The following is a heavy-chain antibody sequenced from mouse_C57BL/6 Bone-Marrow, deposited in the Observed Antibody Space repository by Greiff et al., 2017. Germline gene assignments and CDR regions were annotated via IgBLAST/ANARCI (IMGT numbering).Heavy chain of an antibody. D-gene: IGHD2-3*01. J-gene: IGHJ4*01. Sequence: QVQLQQPGAELVKPGASVKMSCKASGYTFTSYWITWVKQRPGQGLEWIGDIYPSSGSTNYNEKFKSKATLTVDTSSSTAYMQLRSLTSEDSAVYYCARGDGYCVDDALDYWGQGTSVTVSS. CDR2: IYPSSGST. CDR3: ARGDGYCVDDALDY. CDR1: GYTFTSYW. V-gene: IGHV1-55*01.